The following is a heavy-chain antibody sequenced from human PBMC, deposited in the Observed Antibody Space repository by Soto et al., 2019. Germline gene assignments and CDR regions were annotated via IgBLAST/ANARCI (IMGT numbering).Heavy chain of an antibody. V-gene: IGHV1-24*01. J-gene: IGHJ6*03. CDR3: ATDSGGYSSSSNYCSYYMDV. D-gene: IGHD6-6*01. Sequence: ASVKVSCKVSGYTLTELSMHWVRQAPGKGLEWMGGFDPEDGETIYAQKFQGRVTMPEDTSTDTAYMELSSLRSEDTAVYYCATDSGGYSSSSNYCSYYMDVWGKGTTVTVSS. CDR2: FDPEDGET. CDR1: GYTLTELS.